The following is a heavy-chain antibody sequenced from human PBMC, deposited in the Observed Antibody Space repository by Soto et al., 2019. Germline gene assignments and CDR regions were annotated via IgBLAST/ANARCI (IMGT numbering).Heavy chain of an antibody. CDR1: GGSFSGYY. CDR2: IKHSGST. V-gene: IGHV4-34*01. Sequence: QVQLQQWGAGLLKPSETLSLTCAAYGGSFSGYYWSWIRQPPGKGLEWIGEIKHSGSTNYNPSLKSHVTISVDTSKNQFSLKLSSVPAADTAVYYCARGGWFGESYGIDVWGQGTPVTVSS. CDR3: ARGGWFGESYGIDV. J-gene: IGHJ6*01. D-gene: IGHD3-10*01.